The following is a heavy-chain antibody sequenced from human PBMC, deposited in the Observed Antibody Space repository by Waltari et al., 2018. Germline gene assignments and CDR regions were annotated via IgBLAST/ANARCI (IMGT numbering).Heavy chain of an antibody. CDR1: GGSISSGSYY. V-gene: IGHV4-61*09. J-gene: IGHJ6*02. Sequence: QVQLQESGPGLVKPSQTLSLTCTVSGGSISSGSYYWSWIRQPAGKGLEWIGYIYPSGSTNYNPSLKSRVTISVDTSKNQFSLKLSSVTAADTAVYYCARGRVHRNYYYYYGMDVWGQGTTVTVSS. D-gene: IGHD1-1*01. CDR2: IYPSGST. CDR3: ARGRVHRNYYYYYGMDV.